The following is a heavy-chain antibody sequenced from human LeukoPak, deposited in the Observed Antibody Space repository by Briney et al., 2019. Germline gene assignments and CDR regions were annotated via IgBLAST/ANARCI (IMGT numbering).Heavy chain of an antibody. V-gene: IGHV1-2*02. CDR2: IKPNSGDT. D-gene: IGHD3-10*01. CDR1: GYIFTSYY. CDR3: ATNILVRDIINWFDP. Sequence: ASVKVSCKASGYIFTSYYMHWVRQAPGQGLEWMGWIKPNSGDTRSAQKFQGRVIMTRDTSTGTAYMELSSLRYDDTAVYYCATNILVRDIINWFDPWGQGTLVTVSS. J-gene: IGHJ5*02.